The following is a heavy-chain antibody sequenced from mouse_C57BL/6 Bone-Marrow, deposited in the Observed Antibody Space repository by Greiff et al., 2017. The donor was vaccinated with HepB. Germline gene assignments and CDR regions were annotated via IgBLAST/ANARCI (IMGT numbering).Heavy chain of an antibody. CDR3: ARDFFYFDY. CDR1: GYTFTSYW. V-gene: IGHV1-61*01. Sequence: QVQLQQPGAELVRPGSSVKLSCKASGYTFTSYWMDWVKQRPGQGLEWIGNIYPSDSETHYNQKFKDKATLTVDKSSSTAYMQLSSLTPEDSAVYYCARDFFYFDYWGQGTTLTVSS. J-gene: IGHJ2*01. CDR2: IYPSDSET.